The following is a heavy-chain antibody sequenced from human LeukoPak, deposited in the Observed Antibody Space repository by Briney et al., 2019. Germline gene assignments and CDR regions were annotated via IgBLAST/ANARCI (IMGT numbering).Heavy chain of an antibody. J-gene: IGHJ5*02. CDR2: INHSGST. V-gene: IGHV4-34*01. D-gene: IGHD3-22*01. CDR3: ARDTYYYDSSGYL. CDR1: GGSFGGYY. Sequence: SETLSLTCAVYGGSFGGYYWSWIRQPPGKGLEWIGEINHSGSTNYNPSLKSRVTISVDTSKNQFSLKLSSVTAADTAVYYCARDTYYYDSSGYLWGQGALVTVSS.